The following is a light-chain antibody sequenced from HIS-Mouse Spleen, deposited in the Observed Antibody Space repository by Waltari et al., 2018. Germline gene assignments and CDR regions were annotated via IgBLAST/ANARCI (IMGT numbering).Light chain of an antibody. Sequence: SYELTQPPPVSLSPGQTARIPCPGDALPTKNAYCYQQKPGQAPVLVIYEDSKRPSGIPERFSGSSSGTMATLTISGAQVEDEADYYCYSTDSSGNHRVFGGGTKLTVL. V-gene: IGLV3-10*01. CDR3: YSTDSSGNHRV. J-gene: IGLJ2*01. CDR2: EDS. CDR1: ALPTKN.